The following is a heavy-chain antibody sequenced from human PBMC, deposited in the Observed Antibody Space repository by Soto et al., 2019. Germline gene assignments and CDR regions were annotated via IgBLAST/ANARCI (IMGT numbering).Heavy chain of an antibody. J-gene: IGHJ4*02. CDR1: GFTSIDYP. D-gene: IGHD3-9*01. V-gene: IGHV3-23*01. CDR3: SRRDFLTGSTYFFDS. CDR2: LSESGDST. Sequence: LRLSCAASGFTSIDYPMSWVRHSPGKVLEWVSGLSESGDSTQYADSVKGRFSISRDNFKNTLFLQMNSLRAEDTAVYYCSRRDFLTGSTYFFDSWGQGTLVTVSS.